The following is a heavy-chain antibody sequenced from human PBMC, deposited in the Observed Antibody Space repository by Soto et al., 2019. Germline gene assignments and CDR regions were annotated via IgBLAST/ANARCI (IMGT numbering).Heavy chain of an antibody. CDR2: ISYDGSNK. V-gene: IGHV3-30*18. J-gene: IGHJ6*02. CDR1: GFTFSSYG. D-gene: IGHD2-8*01. CDR3: AKDGSPYCTNGVCYTGPPTPDYGMDV. Sequence: LRLSCAASGFTFSSYGMHWVRQAPGKGLEWVAVISYDGSNKYYADSVKGRFTTSRDNSKNTLYLQMNSLRAEDTAVYYCAKDGSPYCTNGVCYTGPPTPDYGMDVWGQGTTVTVSS.